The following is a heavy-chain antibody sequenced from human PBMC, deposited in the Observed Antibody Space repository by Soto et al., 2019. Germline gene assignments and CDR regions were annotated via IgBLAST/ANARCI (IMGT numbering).Heavy chain of an antibody. CDR2: IYYSGST. V-gene: IGHV4-59*12. CDR3: AKKYYYDSSFDY. Sequence: SETLSLTCTVSGGYLSSYDLSWIRTHTGKGLEWIGYIYYSGSTNYNPSLKSRVTISVDTSKNQFSLYLQMNSLRAEDTAVYFCAKKYYYDSSFDYWGQGALVTVSS. CDR1: GGYLSSYD. J-gene: IGHJ4*02. D-gene: IGHD3-22*01.